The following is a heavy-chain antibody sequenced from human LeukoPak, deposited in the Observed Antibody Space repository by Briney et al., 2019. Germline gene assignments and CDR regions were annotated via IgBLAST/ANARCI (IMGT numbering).Heavy chain of an antibody. J-gene: IGHJ5*02. CDR2: MNPNSGNT. Sequence: GASVKVSCKASGYTFTSYDINWVRQATGQGLEWMGWMNPNSGNTGYAQKFQGRVTMTRNTSISTAYMELSSLRSEDTAVYYCARASSGWYGNAFDPWGQGTLVTVSS. CDR3: ARASSGWYGNAFDP. CDR1: GYTFTSYD. V-gene: IGHV1-8*01. D-gene: IGHD6-19*01.